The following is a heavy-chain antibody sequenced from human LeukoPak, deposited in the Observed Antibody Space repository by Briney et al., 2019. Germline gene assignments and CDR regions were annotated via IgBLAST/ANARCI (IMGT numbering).Heavy chain of an antibody. CDR2: INWNGGRT. Sequence: GGSLRLSCTASGFTFEDHGMSWVRQGPGRGLEWVCGINWNGGRTGYVDSVKGRFTISRDNGKNSLYLQLDSLRADDTAFYYCARGHDSRAFHALDSWGHGTLVTVSS. CDR3: ARGHDSRAFHALDS. J-gene: IGHJ5*01. CDR1: GFTFEDHG. V-gene: IGHV3-20*04. D-gene: IGHD3-22*01.